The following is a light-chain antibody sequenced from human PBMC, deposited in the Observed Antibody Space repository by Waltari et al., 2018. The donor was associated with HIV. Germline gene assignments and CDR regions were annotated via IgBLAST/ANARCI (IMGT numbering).Light chain of an antibody. CDR1: DSHIASYNY. V-gene: IGLV2-14*01. J-gene: IGLJ3*02. CDR2: DAN. Sequence: QTVLTQPASVSGSLGQSITLSCLSADSHIASYNYVSWYQHHPDKAPKLIIYDANSRPSGISFLFSGFQSGNTASLTISGLQTEDEADYYCSSYIRGSTLVFGGGTKVTVL. CDR3: SSYIRGSTLV.